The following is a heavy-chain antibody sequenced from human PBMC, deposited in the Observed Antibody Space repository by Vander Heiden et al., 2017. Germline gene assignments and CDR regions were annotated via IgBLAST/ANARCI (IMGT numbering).Heavy chain of an antibody. D-gene: IGHD3-16*01. Sequence: QVQLVESGGGVVQPGGSLRLSCAASGFTFSSYGMHWVRQAPGKGLEWVAVIWYDGTKKFYVDSVKGRFTISRDNSKNMLFLQMNSLRAEDTAIYYCARDLGIWGQGTLVTVSS. V-gene: IGHV3-33*01. CDR2: IWYDGTKK. J-gene: IGHJ3*02. CDR3: ARDLGI. CDR1: GFTFSSYG.